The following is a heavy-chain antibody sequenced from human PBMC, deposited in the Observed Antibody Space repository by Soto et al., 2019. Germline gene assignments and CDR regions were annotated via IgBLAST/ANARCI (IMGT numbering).Heavy chain of an antibody. CDR2: ARNKVNGYII. D-gene: IGHD2-8*01. Sequence: GGSLRLSCAASGFTFTDHYMDWVRQAPGKGLEWVGRARNKVNGYIIAYAASVKGRFIISRDDSKNSLYLQMNSLKIEDTAIYFCARLMGTSFDLWGQGTLVTVSS. CDR1: GFTFTDHY. J-gene: IGHJ4*02. V-gene: IGHV3-72*01. CDR3: ARLMGTSFDL.